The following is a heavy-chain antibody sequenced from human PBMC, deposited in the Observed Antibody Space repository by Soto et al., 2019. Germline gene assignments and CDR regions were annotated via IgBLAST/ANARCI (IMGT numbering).Heavy chain of an antibody. J-gene: IGHJ5*02. CDR2: IIPLSGTS. CDR1: GGTFSSYA. CDR3: ARVSRWLQFKDWFDP. Sequence: SVKVSCKASGGTFSSYAINWVRQTPGQGLEWMGGIIPLSGTSNYAQKFQGRVSITADKLTGTAYMELSSLRSDDTAVYYCARVSRWLQFKDWFDPWGQGTLVTVSS. D-gene: IGHD5-12*01. V-gene: IGHV1-69*06.